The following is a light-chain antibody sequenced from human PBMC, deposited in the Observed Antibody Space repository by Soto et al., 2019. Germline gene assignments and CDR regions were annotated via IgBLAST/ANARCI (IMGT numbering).Light chain of an antibody. Sequence: DIQMTQSPSSLSASVGDRVTITCRASQSISSYLNWYQQKPGKAPKLLIYAASSLQSGVPSRFSGSGSGKDFTFTNSSLQPEDFATYYCQQSYSTLWTFGQGTKVEIQ. CDR3: QQSYSTLWT. CDR1: QSISSY. J-gene: IGKJ1*01. CDR2: AAS. V-gene: IGKV1-39*01.